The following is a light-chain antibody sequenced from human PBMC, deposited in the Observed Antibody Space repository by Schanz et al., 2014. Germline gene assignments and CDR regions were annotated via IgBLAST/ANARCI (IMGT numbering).Light chain of an antibody. J-gene: IGKJ1*01. CDR1: QSISSN. Sequence: EIVMTQSPATLSVSPGERATLSCRASQSISSNLAWYQQKPGQAPSLLIYGASTRATGIPARFSGSGSGTEFTLTISSLQSDDFATYYCQQYNSYEWTFGQGTKVEIK. CDR2: GAS. CDR3: QQYNSYEWT. V-gene: IGKV3-15*01.